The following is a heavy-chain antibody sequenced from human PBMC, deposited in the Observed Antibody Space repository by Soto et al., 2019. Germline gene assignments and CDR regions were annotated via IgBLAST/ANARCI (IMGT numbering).Heavy chain of an antibody. CDR3: AREGATSTIDS. CDR2: ISSSGSPI. V-gene: IGHV3-11*01. CDR1: GFTFSDYY. Sequence: QVQLVESGGGLVKPGGSLRLSCAASGFTFSDYYMSWIRQAPGKGLEWVSYISSSGSPIYYADSVKGRFTIYRDNAKISVYLQMNRLRAEDTAVYVCAREGATSTIDSWGQGTLVTVSS. J-gene: IGHJ4*02.